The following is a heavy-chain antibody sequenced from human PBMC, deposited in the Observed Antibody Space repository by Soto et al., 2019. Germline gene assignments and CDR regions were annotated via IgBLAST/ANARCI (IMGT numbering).Heavy chain of an antibody. J-gene: IGHJ5*02. CDR1: GGSISSGGYY. Sequence: PSETLSLTCTVSGGSISSGGYYWSWIRQHPGKGLEWIGYIYYSGSTYYNPSLKSRVTISVDTSKNQFSLKLSSVTAADTAVYYCARAGSTSPYNWFDPWGQGTLVTVSS. CDR3: ARAGSTSPYNWFDP. V-gene: IGHV4-31*03. CDR2: IYYSGST. D-gene: IGHD2-2*01.